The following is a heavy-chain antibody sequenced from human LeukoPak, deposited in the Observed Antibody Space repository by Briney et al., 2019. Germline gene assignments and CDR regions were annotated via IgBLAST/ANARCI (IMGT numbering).Heavy chain of an antibody. J-gene: IGHJ1*01. CDR3: AKATAGYSSGWSPVQH. Sequence: GGSLRLSCAASGFTFSSYGMHWVRQAPGKGLEWVAVISYDGSNKYYADSVKGRLTISRDNSKNTLYLQMNSLRAEDTAVYYCAKATAGYSSGWSPVQHWGQGTLVTVSS. D-gene: IGHD6-19*01. CDR1: GFTFSSYG. V-gene: IGHV3-30*18. CDR2: ISYDGSNK.